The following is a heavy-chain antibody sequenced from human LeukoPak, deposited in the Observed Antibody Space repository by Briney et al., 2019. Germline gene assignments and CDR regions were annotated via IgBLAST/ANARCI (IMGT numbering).Heavy chain of an antibody. CDR1: GFTFSSYS. CDR3: ARVAGYSSGWYYDY. J-gene: IGHJ4*02. CDR2: ISSSSSYI. Sequence: GGSLRLSCAASGFTFSSYSMNWARQAPGKGLEWVSSISSSSSYIYYADSVKGRFTISRDNAKNSLYLQMNSLRAEDTAVYYCARVAGYSSGWYYDYWGQGTLVTVSS. D-gene: IGHD6-19*01. V-gene: IGHV3-21*01.